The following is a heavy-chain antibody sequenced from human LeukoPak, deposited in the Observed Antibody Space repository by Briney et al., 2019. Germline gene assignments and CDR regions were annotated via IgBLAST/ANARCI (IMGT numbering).Heavy chain of an antibody. D-gene: IGHD6-13*01. J-gene: IGHJ6*02. CDR2: IYHSGST. CDR3: ARGKQQLAGPYGMDV. CDR1: GGSISSGGYS. V-gene: IGHV4-30-2*01. Sequence: TLSLTCAVSGGSISSGGYSWSWIRQPPGKGLEWIGYIYHSGSTYYNPSLKSRVTISVDRSKNQFSLKLSSVTAADTAVYYCARGKQQLAGPYGMDVWGQGTTVTVSS.